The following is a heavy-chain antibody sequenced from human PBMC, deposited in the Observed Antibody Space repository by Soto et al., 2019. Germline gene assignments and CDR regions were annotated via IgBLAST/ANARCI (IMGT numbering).Heavy chain of an antibody. CDR3: ASGASRWYPYFFDS. V-gene: IGHV1-69*01. CDR2: IIPYYNTL. Sequence: QAQVVQSGAEVRKPGSSVKLSCKSSEGTFNSYAIAWVRQAPGQGLEWMGGIIPYYNTLNYAQKFQDRVTITPDDSTNTVDKELSSLRSDDTAVYFCASGASRWYPYFFDSWAQGTLVTGSS. D-gene: IGHD6-13*01. J-gene: IGHJ5*01. CDR1: EGTFNSYA.